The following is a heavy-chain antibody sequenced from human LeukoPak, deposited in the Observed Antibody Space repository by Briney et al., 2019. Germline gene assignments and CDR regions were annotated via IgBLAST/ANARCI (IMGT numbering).Heavy chain of an antibody. Sequence: SETLSLTCTVSGGSIGSYYWSWIRQPPGKGLEWIGYIYYSGSTNYNPSLKSRVTISVDTSKNQFSLKLSSVTAADTAVYYCAREMRYSSSWYALVTNWFDPWGQGTLVTVSS. D-gene: IGHD6-13*01. CDR1: GGSIGSYY. J-gene: IGHJ5*02. CDR2: IYYSGST. CDR3: AREMRYSSSWYALVTNWFDP. V-gene: IGHV4-59*12.